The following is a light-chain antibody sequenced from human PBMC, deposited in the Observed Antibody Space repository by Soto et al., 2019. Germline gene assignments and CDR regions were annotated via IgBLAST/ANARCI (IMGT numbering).Light chain of an antibody. V-gene: IGKV1-27*01. J-gene: IGKJ4*02. Sequence: EIQLTHSPSSLSASIGDSATITCPASQGFEIYLACDQQRPEKDPNLLIYAASSSQSVVTSRFSRSWSGTDFALTIISLQPEDVATYYCQKYESVPLTFGGGTKVDIK. CDR1: QGFEIY. CDR3: QKYESVPLT. CDR2: AAS.